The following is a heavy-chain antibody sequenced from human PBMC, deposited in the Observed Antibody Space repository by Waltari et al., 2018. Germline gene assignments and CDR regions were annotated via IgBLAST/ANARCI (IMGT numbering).Heavy chain of an antibody. D-gene: IGHD3-10*01. CDR2: ISTSGDYI. V-gene: IGHV3-21*02. Sequence: EVQLLESVGGLVKPGGSLRLSGAVPGFIFIDFPMNWVRQAPGKGLEWVASISTSGDYIHYADSMRGRFTISRDNAKNSLYLHLSSLRAEDTAVYYCAKDRTYGLIDAWGQGTLVTVS. CDR3: AKDRTYGLIDA. J-gene: IGHJ5*02. CDR1: GFIFIDFP.